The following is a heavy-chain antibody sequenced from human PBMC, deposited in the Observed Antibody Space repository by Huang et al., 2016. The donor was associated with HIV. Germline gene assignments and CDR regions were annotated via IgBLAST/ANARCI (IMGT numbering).Heavy chain of an antibody. CDR1: GFDFSSYA. V-gene: IGHV3-30-3*01. J-gene: IGHJ4*02. CDR2: ISNDGNNM. D-gene: IGHD6-13*01. CDR3: ARGGILGTSWYRPFDY. Sequence: QVQLGESGGGVVQPEKSLRLSCAASGFDFSSYAMNWVRQAPGKGQHGVAVISNDGNNMYYSDAVKGRFIISRDNSKNTLYLQMNSLRGEDTAIYYCARGGILGTSWYRPFDYWGQGTLVTVSS.